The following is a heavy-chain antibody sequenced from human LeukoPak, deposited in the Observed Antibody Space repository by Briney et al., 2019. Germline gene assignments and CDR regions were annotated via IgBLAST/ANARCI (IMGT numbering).Heavy chain of an antibody. D-gene: IGHD6-19*01. CDR2: VKGGGVTT. V-gene: IGHV3-43*02. J-gene: IGHJ4*02. CDR1: AFTFIDHG. Sequence: GGSLRLSCAASAFTFIDHGMHWVRQAPGKGLEWVSLVKGGGVTTDYANSVKGRFTVSRDNSKNSLYLQMSNLRTEDTALYYCVRDTGSGWDFDYWGQGTLVTVSS. CDR3: VRDTGSGWDFDY.